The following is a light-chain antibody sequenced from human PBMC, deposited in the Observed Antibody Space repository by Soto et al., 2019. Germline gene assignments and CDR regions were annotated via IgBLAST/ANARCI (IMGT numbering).Light chain of an antibody. CDR3: QQSYSTPRT. J-gene: IGKJ1*01. CDR2: DAS. CDR1: QDIGSY. V-gene: IGKV1-8*01. Sequence: AIRMTHSPSSLSASTGDRVSITCRATQDIGSYLALYQQIPGKAPKLLIYDASTLQTGVPSRFSGSGSGTAFTLTISYLQSEDFGTYYCQQSYSTPRTFGQGTKVDI.